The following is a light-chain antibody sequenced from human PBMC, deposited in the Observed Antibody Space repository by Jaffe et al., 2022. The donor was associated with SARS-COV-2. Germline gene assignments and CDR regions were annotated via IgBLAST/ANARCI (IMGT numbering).Light chain of an antibody. CDR3: QQRSNWFT. Sequence: EIVLTQSPATLSLSPGEGATLSCRASQSVSSYLAWYQQKPGQAPRLLIYDASNRVTGIPARFSGSGSGTDFTLTISSLEPEDFAVYYCQQRSNWFTFGGGTKVEIK. V-gene: IGKV3-11*01. CDR1: QSVSSY. CDR2: DAS. J-gene: IGKJ4*01.